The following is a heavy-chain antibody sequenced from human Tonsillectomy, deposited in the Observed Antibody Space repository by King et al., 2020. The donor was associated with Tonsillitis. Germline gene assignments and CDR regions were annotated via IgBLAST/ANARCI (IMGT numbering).Heavy chain of an antibody. CDR3: AREREKQWFY. Sequence: QLQESGPGLVKPSETLSLTCTVSGYSINNGYFWGWVRQPPGKGLEWIASMFHSETSFHNPSLKSRVTISVDTSNNQFSLKLTSVTAADTAVYYCAREREKQWFYWGQGILVTVSS. V-gene: IGHV4-38-2*02. CDR2: MFHSETS. J-gene: IGHJ4*02. D-gene: IGHD3-22*01. CDR1: GYSINNGYF.